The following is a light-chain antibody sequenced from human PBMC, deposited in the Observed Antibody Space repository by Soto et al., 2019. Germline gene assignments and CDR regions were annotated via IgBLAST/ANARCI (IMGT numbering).Light chain of an antibody. CDR2: EGS. Sequence: SLPPQPSPVSGSPWQSNNHYFPGTNKEFGSYNLVSWYQQHPGKAPKLMIFEGSKRPSGLSNRFSGSKSGNTASLTISGLQAEDEADYYCCSYASSSTPFVFGTGTKVTVL. V-gene: IGLV2-23*01. CDR1: NKEFGSYNL. J-gene: IGLJ1*01. CDR3: CSYASSSTPFV.